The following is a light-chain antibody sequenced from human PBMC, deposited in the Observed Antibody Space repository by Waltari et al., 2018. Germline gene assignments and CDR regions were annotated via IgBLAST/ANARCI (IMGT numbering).Light chain of an antibody. Sequence: QSVLTQPSSVSGIPEQGVILSCSGSSPNIGNNAVSWYQQLPGAAPKLPIYQNTVRPSGVPDRISGSKSAPSASLAISRLQSGDEAHYYCATWDDSLNLFVFGSGTQVSVL. CDR2: QNT. J-gene: IGLJ1*01. V-gene: IGLV1-44*01. CDR1: SPNIGNNA. CDR3: ATWDDSLNLFV.